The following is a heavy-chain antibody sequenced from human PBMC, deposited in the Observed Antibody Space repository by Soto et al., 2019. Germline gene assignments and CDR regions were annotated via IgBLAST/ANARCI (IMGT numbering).Heavy chain of an antibody. D-gene: IGHD6-13*01. V-gene: IGHV3-23*01. CDR1: GFTFSSYA. CDR3: VRVQIAAAGPPYDYYGMEV. J-gene: IGHJ6*02. Sequence: GGSLRLSCAASGFTFSSYAMSWVRQAPGKGLEWVSAISGSGGSTYYADSVKGRFTISRDNSKNTLYLQMNSLRSEDTAVYYCVRVQIAAAGPPYDYYGMEVWGQGTTVTVSS. CDR2: ISGSGGST.